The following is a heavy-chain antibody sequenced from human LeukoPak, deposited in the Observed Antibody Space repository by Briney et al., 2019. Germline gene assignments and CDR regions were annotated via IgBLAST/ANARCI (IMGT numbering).Heavy chain of an antibody. J-gene: IGHJ4*02. V-gene: IGHV1-2*02. D-gene: IGHD4-17*01. Sequence: ASVKVSCKASGYTFTGYYIHWVRQAPGQGLEWMGWINPNSGGTNYAQKFQGRVTMTRDTSISTAYMELSRLRSDDTAVYYCARGYGDYEDYFDYWGQGTLVTVSS. CDR3: ARGYGDYEDYFDY. CDR1: GYTFTGYY. CDR2: INPNSGGT.